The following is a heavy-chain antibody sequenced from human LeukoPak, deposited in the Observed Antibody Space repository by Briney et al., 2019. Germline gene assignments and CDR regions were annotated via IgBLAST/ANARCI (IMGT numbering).Heavy chain of an antibody. Sequence: PGGSLRLSCAASGFTFSSYAMSWVRQAPGKGLEWVSSISSSSSYIYYADSVKGRFTISRDNAKNSLYLQMNSLRAEDTAVYYCARESYQYYFDYWGQGTLVTVSS. J-gene: IGHJ4*02. V-gene: IGHV3-21*01. CDR1: GFTFSSYA. CDR3: ARESYQYYFDY. CDR2: ISSSSSYI. D-gene: IGHD1-26*01.